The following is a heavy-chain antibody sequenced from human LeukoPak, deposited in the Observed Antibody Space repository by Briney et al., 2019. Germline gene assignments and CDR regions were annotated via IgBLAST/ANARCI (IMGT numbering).Heavy chain of an antibody. CDR3: ARGFYDFWSGIGYYYYYYMDV. D-gene: IGHD3-3*01. CDR2: IYYSGST. CDR1: GGSISSGGYY. J-gene: IGHJ6*03. V-gene: IGHV4-31*03. Sequence: SETLSLTCTVSGGSISSGGYYWSWIRQHPGKGLEWIGYIYYSGSTYYNPSLKSRVTMSVDTSKNQFSLKLSSVTAADTAVYYCARGFYDFWSGIGYYYYYYMDVWGKGTTVTVSS.